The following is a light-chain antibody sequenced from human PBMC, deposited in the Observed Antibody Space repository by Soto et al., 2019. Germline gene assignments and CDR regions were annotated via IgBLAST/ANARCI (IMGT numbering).Light chain of an antibody. Sequence: EIVMTQSPATLSVSPGERATLSCRASQSVSSNLAWYQQKPGQAPRLLIYGASTRATGLPARFSGSGSGTEFTLTISSLQTEDFAVYYCQQYNNWPPGTFGQGTKVEIK. CDR1: QSVSSN. J-gene: IGKJ1*01. CDR2: GAS. V-gene: IGKV3-15*01. CDR3: QQYNNWPPGT.